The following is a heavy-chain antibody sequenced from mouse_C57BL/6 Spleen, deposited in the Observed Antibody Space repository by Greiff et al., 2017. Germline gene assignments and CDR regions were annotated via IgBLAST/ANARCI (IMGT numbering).Heavy chain of an antibody. V-gene: IGHV1-82*01. J-gene: IGHJ3*01. CDR1: GYAFSSSW. CDR2: IYPGDGDT. Sequence: QVQLKESGPELVKPGASVKISCKASGYAFSSSWMNWVKQRPGKGLEWIGRIYPGDGDTNYNGKFKGKATLTADKSSSTAYMQLSSLTSEDSAVYFCARWVYGSREDFAYWGQGTLVTVSA. CDR3: ARWVYGSREDFAY. D-gene: IGHD1-1*01.